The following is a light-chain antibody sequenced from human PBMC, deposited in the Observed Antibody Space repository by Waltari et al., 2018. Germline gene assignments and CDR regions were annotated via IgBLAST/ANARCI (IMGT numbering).Light chain of an antibody. Sequence: SYELTQPPSVPVSPGQPASITRYGDILGNKYASWYQQKPGQSPLLVIYQDTKRPSGIPERFSGSKSANAATLTITGTQAMDEADYYCQALGTGAWVFGGGTKLTVL. CDR1: ILGNKY. CDR2: QDT. J-gene: IGLJ3*02. V-gene: IGLV3-1*01. CDR3: QALGTGAWV.